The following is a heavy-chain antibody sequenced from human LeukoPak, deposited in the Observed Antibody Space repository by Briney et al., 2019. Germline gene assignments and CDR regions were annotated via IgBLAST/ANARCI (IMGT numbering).Heavy chain of an antibody. CDR1: GYTFTGYY. CDR3: ARGGCSSTSCSLYYYYYMDV. D-gene: IGHD2-2*01. V-gene: IGHV1-2*06. J-gene: IGHJ6*03. Sequence: ASVKVSCKASGYTFTGYYMHWVRQAPGQGLEWMGRINPNSGGTNYAQKFQGRVTMTRDTSISTAYMELSRLRSDDTAVYYCARGGCSSTSCSLYYYYYMDVWGKGTTVTVSS. CDR2: INPNSGGT.